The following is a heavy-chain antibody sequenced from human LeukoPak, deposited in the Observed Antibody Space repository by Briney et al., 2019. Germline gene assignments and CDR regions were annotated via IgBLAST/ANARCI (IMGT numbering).Heavy chain of an antibody. J-gene: IGHJ4*02. D-gene: IGHD2-2*01. V-gene: IGHV4-59*06. CDR1: GGSIRSYY. Sequence: SETLSLTRTLSGGSIRSYYWSWIRQHPGKGLERIGHIYYSGSTYYNPSLKSRVTISVDTSKNQFSLKLSSVTAADTAVYYCASQLRYCSSTSCPPNYFDYWGQGTLVTVSS. CDR2: IYYSGST. CDR3: ASQLRYCSSTSCPPNYFDY.